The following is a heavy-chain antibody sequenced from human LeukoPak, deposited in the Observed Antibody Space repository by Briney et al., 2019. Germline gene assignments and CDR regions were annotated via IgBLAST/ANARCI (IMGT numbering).Heavy chain of an antibody. Sequence: GGSLRLSCAASGCTFSRYALSWVRQAPGKGLEWVAAISGSGGSTYYADSVKGRFTIARDNSKNTLYLPMNSLRAEDTGVYYCAKEPTNTGDYGTFDYWAREPWSPSPQ. J-gene: IGHJ4*02. CDR1: GCTFSRYA. CDR3: AKEPTNTGDYGTFDY. D-gene: IGHD4-17*01. CDR2: ISGSGGST. V-gene: IGHV3-23*01.